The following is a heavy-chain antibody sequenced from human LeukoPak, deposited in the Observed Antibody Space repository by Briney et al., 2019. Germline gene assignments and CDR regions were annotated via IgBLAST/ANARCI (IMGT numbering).Heavy chain of an antibody. V-gene: IGHV3-33*01. CDR2: IWYDGSNK. CDR3: ARDYYDSSGYSYGALDY. Sequence: PGRSLRLSCAASGFTFSTYGMHWVRQAPGKGLEWVADIWYDGSNKYYADSVKGRFTISRDNSKNTLYLQMNSLRAEDTAVYYCARDYYDSSGYSYGALDYWGQGTLVTVSS. J-gene: IGHJ4*02. D-gene: IGHD3-22*01. CDR1: GFTFSTYG.